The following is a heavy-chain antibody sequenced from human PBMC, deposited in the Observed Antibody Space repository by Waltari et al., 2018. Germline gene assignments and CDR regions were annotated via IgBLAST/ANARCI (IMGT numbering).Heavy chain of an antibody. Sequence: QLQLQESGPGLLKPSETLSLTCSVTGGSISISSHYWAWIRQPPGKGLEWIGSIYYSGITQYNPSLKSRITMSLDMSKNQFSLKLISMTAADTAVYYCARVRYSGSYYRDYWGQGTLVTVSS. D-gene: IGHD1-26*01. V-gene: IGHV4-39*07. CDR2: IYYSGIT. CDR1: GGSISISSHY. CDR3: ARVRYSGSYYRDY. J-gene: IGHJ4*02.